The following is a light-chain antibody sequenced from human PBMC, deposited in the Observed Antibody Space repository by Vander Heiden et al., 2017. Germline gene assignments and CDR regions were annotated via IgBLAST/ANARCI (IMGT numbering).Light chain of an antibody. J-gene: IGKJ3*01. V-gene: IGKV1-39*01. Sequence: DIQMTQSPSSLSASVEDRVTITCRASQSISSYLNWYQQKPGKAPHLLIYAASSLQGGVPSRFSGSGSGADFTLTISSLQPEDFATYYCQQSYILPFTFGHGTKVDIQ. CDR2: AAS. CDR3: QQSYILPFT. CDR1: QSISSY.